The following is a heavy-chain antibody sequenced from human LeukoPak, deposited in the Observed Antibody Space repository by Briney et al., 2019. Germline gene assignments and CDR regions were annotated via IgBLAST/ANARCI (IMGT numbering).Heavy chain of an antibody. CDR2: IGYDGSNK. Sequence: PGGSLRLSXAASGFTFINYGMHWVRQAPGKGLEWVAFIGYDGSNKYYADSVKGRFTISGDDSKNTVYLQMNSLRPEDTGVYYCAKGQVIDFWGQGTLVAVSS. V-gene: IGHV3-30*02. CDR1: GFTFINYG. CDR3: AKGQVIDF. J-gene: IGHJ4*02.